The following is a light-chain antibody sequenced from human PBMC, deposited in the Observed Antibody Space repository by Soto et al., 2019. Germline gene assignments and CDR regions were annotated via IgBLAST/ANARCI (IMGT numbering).Light chain of an antibody. CDR2: DVN. Sequence: QSALTQPASVSGSPGQSITLSCTGTSSDIGGYDYVSWYQRHPGKAPKLIIYDVNKRPSGVSNRFSGSKSGNTASLTISGLQAEDEADYYCTSYASGSSHVVFGGGTKLTVL. CDR1: SSDIGGYDY. CDR3: TSYASGSSHVV. J-gene: IGLJ2*01. V-gene: IGLV2-14*01.